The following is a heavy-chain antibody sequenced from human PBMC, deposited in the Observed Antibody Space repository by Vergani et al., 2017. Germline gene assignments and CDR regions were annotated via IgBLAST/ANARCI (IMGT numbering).Heavy chain of an antibody. CDR3: ARLSLGSTCDY. CDR2: INHGGST. Sequence: QVQLQQWGAGLLKPSETLSLTCAVYGESFSGYYWSWIRQPPGKGLEWIGEINHGGSTNYSPSLKSRVTISVDTSKNQFSLKLNSVTAADTAVYYCARLSLGSTCDYWGQGTLVTVSS. D-gene: IGHD6-13*01. V-gene: IGHV4-34*01. CDR1: GESFSGYY. J-gene: IGHJ4*02.